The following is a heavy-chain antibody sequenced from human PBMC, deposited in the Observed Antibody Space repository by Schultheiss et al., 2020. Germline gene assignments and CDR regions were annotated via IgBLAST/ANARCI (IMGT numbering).Heavy chain of an antibody. J-gene: IGHJ4*02. V-gene: IGHV3-9*01. Sequence: GGSLRLSCAASGFTFDDYAMHWVRQAPGKGLEWVSGISWNSGSIGYADSVKGRFTISRDNAKNSLYLQMNSLRAEDTAVYYCAKDGPPPGSSGWQPWGQGTLVTVSS. D-gene: IGHD6-19*01. CDR3: AKDGPPPGSSGWQP. CDR2: ISWNSGSI. CDR1: GFTFDDYA.